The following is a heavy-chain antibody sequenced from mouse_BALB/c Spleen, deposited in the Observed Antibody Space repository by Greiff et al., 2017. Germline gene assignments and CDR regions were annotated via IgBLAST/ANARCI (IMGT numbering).Heavy chain of an antibody. D-gene: IGHD4-1*02. V-gene: IGHV1S22*01. CDR3: TRSASPNWGFAY. CDR2: IYPGSGST. CDR1: GYTFTSYW. J-gene: IGHJ3*01. Sequence: LKQPGSELVRPGASVKLSCKASGYTFTSYWMHWVKQRHGQGLEWIGNIYPGSGSTNYDEKFKSKGTLTVDTSSSTAYMHLSSLTSEDSAVYYCTRSASPNWGFAYWGQGTLVTVSA.